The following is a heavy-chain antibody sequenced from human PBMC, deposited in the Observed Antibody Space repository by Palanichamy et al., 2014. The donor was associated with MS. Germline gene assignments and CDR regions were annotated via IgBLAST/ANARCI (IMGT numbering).Heavy chain of an antibody. D-gene: IGHD1-26*01. CDR1: GFTFRTSS. Sequence: EVQLVESGGGLGQPGGSLRLSCATSGFTFRTSSMNWVRQAPGKGLEWISFISSSSDSIYYADSVKGRFTISRDNAKNSLYLQMNSLRDDDTAVYYCAGDVGFDYWGQGTLVTVSS. J-gene: IGHJ4*02. CDR2: ISSSSDSI. CDR3: AGDVGFDY. V-gene: IGHV3-48*02.